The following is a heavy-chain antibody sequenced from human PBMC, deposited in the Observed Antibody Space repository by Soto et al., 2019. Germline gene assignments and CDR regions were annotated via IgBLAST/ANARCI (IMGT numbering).Heavy chain of an antibody. CDR3: AREVNYYDSSGYYRNWFDP. CDR1: GGSVSSGSYY. V-gene: IGHV4-61*01. CDR2: IYYSGST. D-gene: IGHD3-22*01. J-gene: IGHJ5*02. Sequence: SETLSLTCTVSGGSVSSGSYYWSWIRQPPGKGLEWIGYIYYSGSTNYNPSLKSRVTISVDTSKNQFSLKLSSMTAADTAVYYCAREVNYYDSSGYYRNWFDPWGQGTLVTVSS.